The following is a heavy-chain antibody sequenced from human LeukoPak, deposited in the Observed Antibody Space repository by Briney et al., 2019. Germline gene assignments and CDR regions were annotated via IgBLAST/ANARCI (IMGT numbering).Heavy chain of an antibody. CDR2: ISASGGNT. V-gene: IGHV3-23*01. Sequence: GGSLRLSCAASGFTFSSYAMTWVRQAPGKGLEWVSSISASGGNTYYADSVKGRFTISRDNSKNTLYLQMNSLRAEDTAVYYCAGGKWLFLYWGQGTLVTVSS. D-gene: IGHD3-22*01. CDR3: AGGKWLFLY. J-gene: IGHJ4*02. CDR1: GFTFSSYA.